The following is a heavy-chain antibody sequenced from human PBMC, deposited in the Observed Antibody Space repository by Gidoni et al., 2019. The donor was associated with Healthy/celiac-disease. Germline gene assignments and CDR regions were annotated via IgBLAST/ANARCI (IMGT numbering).Heavy chain of an antibody. Sequence: QVQLVQSGAEVKKPGASVKVSCKASGYTFTSYYMHWVRQAPGQGLEWMVILNPSGGRTSYAQKFQGRVTMTRDTSTSTVYMELSSLRSEDTAVYYCARDLQGRYYDSTLPHYWGQGTLVTVSS. CDR1: GYTFTSYY. CDR2: LNPSGGRT. CDR3: ARDLQGRYYDSTLPHY. D-gene: IGHD3-22*01. J-gene: IGHJ4*02. V-gene: IGHV1-46*01.